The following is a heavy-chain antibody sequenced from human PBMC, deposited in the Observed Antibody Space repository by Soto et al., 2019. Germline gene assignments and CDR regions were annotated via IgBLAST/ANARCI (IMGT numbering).Heavy chain of an antibody. CDR3: ARKGTGAPVDS. D-gene: IGHD1-1*01. Sequence: QVQLVQSGAEVKKPGASVKVSCKASGYTFRIYGITWVRQAPGQGLEWMGWISANDGNTHYAQKFQGRVTMTTDTSTSTACMEVRSLRSDDTAVYYCARKGTGAPVDSWGQGTLVTVSS. CDR2: ISANDGNT. V-gene: IGHV1-18*01. CDR1: GYTFRIYG. J-gene: IGHJ4*02.